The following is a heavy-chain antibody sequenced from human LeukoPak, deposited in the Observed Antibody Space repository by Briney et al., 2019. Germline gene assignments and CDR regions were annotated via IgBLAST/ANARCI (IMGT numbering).Heavy chain of an antibody. CDR3: ARMSSGSYLFDY. Sequence: GGSLRLSCAASGFAFSSYSMNWVRQAPGKGLEWLSYSSSGSSTIYYADSVKGRFTISKDNAKNSLYLQINSLRAEDTAVYYCARMSSGSYLFDYWGQGTLVTVSS. CDR2: SSSGSSTI. V-gene: IGHV3-48*01. D-gene: IGHD3-10*01. CDR1: GFAFSSYS. J-gene: IGHJ4*02.